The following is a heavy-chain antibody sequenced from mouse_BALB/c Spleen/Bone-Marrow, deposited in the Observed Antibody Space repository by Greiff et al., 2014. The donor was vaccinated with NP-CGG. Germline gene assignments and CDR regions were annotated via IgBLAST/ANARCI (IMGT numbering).Heavy chain of an antibody. CDR3: ARGNWDFAY. CDR2: IYPYSGGT. Sequence: DVQLQESGPELVRPGASVKISCKASGYTFTGYNIYWVKQSHGKSLEWIGYIYPYSGGTGYNQKFKSKATLTVDNSSTTAYMELRSLTSEDSAVYYCARGNWDFAYWGQGTLVTVST. CDR1: GYTFTGYN. J-gene: IGHJ3*01. V-gene: IGHV1S29*02. D-gene: IGHD4-1*01.